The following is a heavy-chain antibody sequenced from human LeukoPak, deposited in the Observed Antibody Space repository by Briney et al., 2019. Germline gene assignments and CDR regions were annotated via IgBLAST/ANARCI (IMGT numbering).Heavy chain of an antibody. D-gene: IGHD2-2*01. CDR1: GGSISSGDYY. CDR3: AIDCSSTSDVDAFDI. Sequence: SETLSLTCTVSGGSISSGDYYWSWIRQPPGKGLEWIGYIYYSGSTYYNPSLKSRVTISVDTSKNQFSLKLSSVTAADTAVYYCAIDCSSTSDVDAFDIWGQGTMVTVSS. CDR2: IYYSGST. V-gene: IGHV4-30-4*08. J-gene: IGHJ3*02.